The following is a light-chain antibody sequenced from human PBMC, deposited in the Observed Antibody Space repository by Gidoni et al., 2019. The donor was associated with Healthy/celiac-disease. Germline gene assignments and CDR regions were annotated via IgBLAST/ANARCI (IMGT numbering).Light chain of an antibody. CDR3: QQRSNWPPIT. CDR1: QSVSSY. J-gene: IGKJ5*01. Sequence: EIVLTPSPATLSLSPGERATLAFRASQSVSSYLAWYQQKPGQAPRLLIYDASNRATGIPARFSGSGSGTDFTLTSSSLEPEDCAVYYGQQRSNWPPITFGQXTRLEIK. CDR2: DAS. V-gene: IGKV3-11*01.